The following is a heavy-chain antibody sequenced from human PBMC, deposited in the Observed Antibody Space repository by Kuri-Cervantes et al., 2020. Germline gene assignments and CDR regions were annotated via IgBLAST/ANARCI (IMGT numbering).Heavy chain of an antibody. V-gene: IGHV3-72*01. CDR1: GFTFSSYS. Sequence: GGSLRLSCAASGFTFSSYSMNWVRQAPGKGLEWVGRSRNKANGYTTEHAASVKGRFTISRDDSQNSLYLQMDSLKTEDTAVYYCTRINCRGIDCSSWGNPFDYWGQGTLVTVSS. CDR3: TRINCRGIDCSSWGNPFDY. CDR2: SRNKANGYTT. D-gene: IGHD2-15*01. J-gene: IGHJ4*02.